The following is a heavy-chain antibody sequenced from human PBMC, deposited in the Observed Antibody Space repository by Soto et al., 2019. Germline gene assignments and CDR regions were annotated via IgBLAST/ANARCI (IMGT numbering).Heavy chain of an antibody. CDR3: ATDVCGGDCYSHFDY. J-gene: IGHJ4*02. CDR2: FDPEDGET. Sequence: GASVKVSCKVSGYTLTELSMHWVRQAPGKGLEWMGGFDPEDGETIYAQKSQGRVTMTEDTSTDTAYMELSSLRSEDTAVYYCATDVCGGDCYSHFDYWGQGTLVTVSS. V-gene: IGHV1-24*01. D-gene: IGHD2-21*02. CDR1: GYTLTELS.